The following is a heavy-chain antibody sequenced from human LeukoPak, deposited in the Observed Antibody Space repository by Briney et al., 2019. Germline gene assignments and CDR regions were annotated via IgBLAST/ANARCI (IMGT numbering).Heavy chain of an antibody. Sequence: SETLSLTCTVSGGSISSGDYYWSWIRQPPGKGLEWIGYIYYSGSTYYNPSLKSRVTISVDTSKNQFSLKLSSVTAADTAVYYCARDNAPGKWLLQDYKDVWGKGTTVTASS. CDR1: GGSISSGDYY. D-gene: IGHD5-12*01. CDR2: IYYSGST. CDR3: ARDNAPGKWLLQDYKDV. V-gene: IGHV4-30-4*08. J-gene: IGHJ6*03.